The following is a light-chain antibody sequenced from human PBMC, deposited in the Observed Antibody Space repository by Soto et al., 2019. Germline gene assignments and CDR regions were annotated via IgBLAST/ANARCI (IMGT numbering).Light chain of an antibody. J-gene: IGKJ2*01. CDR1: QSISSW. CDR3: QQYNSS. Sequence: DIQMTKSPSTLSVSVGDRVTITCRASQSISSWLAWYQQKPGKAAKLLIYKASSLESGVPSRFSGSGSGTEFTLTISSLQPDDFATYYCQQYNSSFGQGTKLEIK. CDR2: KAS. V-gene: IGKV1-5*03.